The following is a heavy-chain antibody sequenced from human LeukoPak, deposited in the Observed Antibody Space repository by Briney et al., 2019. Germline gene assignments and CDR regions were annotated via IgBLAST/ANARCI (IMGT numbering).Heavy chain of an antibody. CDR2: ISYNWDGT. J-gene: IGHJ4*02. CDR3: AKERSTVGTPLFDN. V-gene: IGHV3-23*01. CDR1: GFSFGIYS. D-gene: IGHD2-15*01. Sequence: GLSLRLSCAASGFSFGIYSMSWVLQAPTRGLEDGSGISYNWDGTYYGDSVKGRFTISRDNSKNMLYLQMNGLRAEDTALYYCAKERSTVGTPLFDNWGQGILVTVSS.